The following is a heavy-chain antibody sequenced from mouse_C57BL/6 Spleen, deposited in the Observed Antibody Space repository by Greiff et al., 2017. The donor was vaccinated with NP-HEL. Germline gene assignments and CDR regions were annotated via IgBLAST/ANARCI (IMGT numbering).Heavy chain of an antibody. J-gene: IGHJ4*01. Sequence: QVQLQQSGPGLVAPSPCLSITCTVSGFSLTSYAISWVRQPPGKGLEWLGVIWTGGGTNYNSAPKHRLSISKDNSKSQVFLIMNTLQTDDTARYYCASRYYGSSYYYAMEYWGQGTSVTVSS. CDR2: IWTGGGT. V-gene: IGHV2-9-1*01. CDR3: ASRYYGSSYYYAMEY. D-gene: IGHD1-1*01. CDR1: GFSLTSYA.